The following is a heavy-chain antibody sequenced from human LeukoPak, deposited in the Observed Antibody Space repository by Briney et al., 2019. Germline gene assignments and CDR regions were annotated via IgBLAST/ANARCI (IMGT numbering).Heavy chain of an antibody. Sequence: GGSLRLTCAASGFTFSSYAVSWVRQGPGKGLEWISGNSGSGGATDYADSVKGRFTISRDNAKNSLYLQMNSLRAEDTAIYYCSRILQQYNWFDPWGQGTLVTVSS. J-gene: IGHJ5*02. V-gene: IGHV3-23*01. CDR2: NSGSGGAT. CDR1: GFTFSSYA. D-gene: IGHD4-11*01. CDR3: SRILQQYNWFDP.